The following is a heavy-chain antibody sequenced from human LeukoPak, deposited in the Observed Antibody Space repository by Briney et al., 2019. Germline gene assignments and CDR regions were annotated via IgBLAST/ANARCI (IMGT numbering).Heavy chain of an antibody. CDR1: GGSISSYY. CDR2: IYYSGST. J-gene: IGHJ4*02. V-gene: IGHV4-59*08. Sequence: SETLSLTCTVSGGSISSYYWSWIRQPPGKGLEWIGYIYYSGSTNYNPSLKSRVNISVDTSKNQFSLKLSSVTAADTAVYYCARHTDGLKRQVGAFDYWGQGTLVTVSS. D-gene: IGHD1-26*01. CDR3: ARHTDGLKRQVGAFDY.